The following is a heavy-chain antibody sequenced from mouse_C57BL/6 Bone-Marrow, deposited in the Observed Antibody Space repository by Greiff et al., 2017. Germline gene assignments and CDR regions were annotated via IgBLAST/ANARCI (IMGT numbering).Heavy chain of an antibody. Sequence: QVQLQQSGAELVRPGASVTLSCKASGYTFTDYEMHWVKQTPVHGLEWIGAIDPETGGTAYNQKFKGKAILTADKSSSTAYMELRSLTSEDSAVYYCTVYYGSSYEYYAMDYWGQGTSVTVSS. CDR2: IDPETGGT. V-gene: IGHV1-15*01. D-gene: IGHD1-1*01. CDR1: GYTFTDYE. CDR3: TVYYGSSYEYYAMDY. J-gene: IGHJ4*01.